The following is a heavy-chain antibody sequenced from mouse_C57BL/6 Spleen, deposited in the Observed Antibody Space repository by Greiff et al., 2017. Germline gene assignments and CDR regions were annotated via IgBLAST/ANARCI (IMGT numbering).Heavy chain of an antibody. CDR3: ARRESYGNYEDWYFDV. D-gene: IGHD2-1*01. V-gene: IGHV1-52*01. CDR1: GYTFTSYW. J-gene: IGHJ1*03. Sequence: VKLQESGAELVRPGSSVKLSCKASGYTFTSYWMHWVKQRPIQGLEWIGNIDPSDSETHYNQKFKDKATLTVDKSSSTAYMQLSSLTSEDSAVYYCARRESYGNYEDWYFDVWGTGTTVTVSS. CDR2: IDPSDSET.